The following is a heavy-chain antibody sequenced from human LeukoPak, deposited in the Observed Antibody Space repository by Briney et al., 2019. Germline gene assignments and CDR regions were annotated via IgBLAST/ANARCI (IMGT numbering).Heavy chain of an antibody. Sequence: GGSLTLSCAASGFTFSSYWMSWVRQAPGKGLEWVANIKQDGSEKYYVDSVKGRFTISRDNAKNSLYLQMNSLRAEDTAVYYCARDQLLNLRFLEWPPYDYWGQGTLVTVSS. CDR2: IKQDGSEK. V-gene: IGHV3-7*01. J-gene: IGHJ4*02. CDR1: GFTFSSYW. D-gene: IGHD3-3*01. CDR3: ARDQLLNLRFLEWPPYDY.